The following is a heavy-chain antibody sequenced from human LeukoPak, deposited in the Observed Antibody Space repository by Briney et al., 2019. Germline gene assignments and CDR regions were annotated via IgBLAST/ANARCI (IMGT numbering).Heavy chain of an antibody. CDR3: ARERRRVPELPDAFDI. CDR2: TYYRSKWYN. V-gene: IGHV6-1*01. D-gene: IGHD1-26*01. CDR1: GDSVSSNSAA. J-gene: IGHJ3*02. Sequence: PSQTLSLTCASSGDSVSSNSAAWNWISQSPSRGLEWLGRTYYRSKWYNDYAVSVKSRITINPDTSKNQFSLQLNSVTPEDTAVYYCARERRRVPELPDAFDIWGQGTMVTVSS.